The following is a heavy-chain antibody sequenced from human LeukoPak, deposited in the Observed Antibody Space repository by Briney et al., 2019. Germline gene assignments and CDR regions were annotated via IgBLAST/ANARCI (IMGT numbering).Heavy chain of an antibody. CDR2: MFYSWST. Sequence: SETLSLTCTVSGGSISSDLWSWIRQTPGKGVEGRGYMFYSWSTNFHPPLKSPLPISVDASKNQFSLKLTSVSAADTAVYYCARDRAPVTMIRGAPGGFDPWGQGTLVTVSS. CDR3: ARDRAPVTMIRGAPGGFDP. D-gene: IGHD3-10*01. J-gene: IGHJ5*02. CDR1: GGSISSDL. V-gene: IGHV4-59*01.